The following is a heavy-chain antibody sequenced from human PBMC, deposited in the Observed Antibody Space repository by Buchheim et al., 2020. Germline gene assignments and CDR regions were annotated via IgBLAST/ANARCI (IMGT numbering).Heavy chain of an antibody. V-gene: IGHV3-33*08. CDR1: GFTFSIYA. D-gene: IGHD1-26*01. CDR3: AREAWEVVGSLDY. Sequence: VQLLESGGGLVQPGGSLRLSCAASGFTFSIYAMSWVRQAPGKGLEWVAVIWYDGSNKYYADSVKGRFTISRDNSKNTLYLQMNSLRAEDTAVYYCAREAWEVVGSLDYWGQGTL. CDR2: IWYDGSNK. J-gene: IGHJ4*02.